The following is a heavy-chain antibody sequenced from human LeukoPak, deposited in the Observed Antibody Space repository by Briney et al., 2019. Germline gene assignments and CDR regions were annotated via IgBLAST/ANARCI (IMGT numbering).Heavy chain of an antibody. Sequence: PSETLSLTCAVYGGSFSGYYWSWIRQAPGKGLEWIWEINNSGNTNYNPSLTSRVTISVDTSKNKFCLKLSSVAAADTALYYCATGRQTRSGRGLWHYDYGDHGEWFDPWGQGTLVTVSS. D-gene: IGHD4-17*01. CDR3: ATGRQTRSGRGLWHYDYGDHGEWFDP. CDR2: INNSGNT. V-gene: IGHV4-34*01. CDR1: GGSFSGYY. J-gene: IGHJ5*02.